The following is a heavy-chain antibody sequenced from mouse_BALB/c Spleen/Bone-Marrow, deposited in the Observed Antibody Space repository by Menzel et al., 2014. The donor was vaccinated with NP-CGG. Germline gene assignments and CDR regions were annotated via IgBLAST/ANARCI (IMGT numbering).Heavy chain of an antibody. CDR3: TRDGHNYYAMDY. D-gene: IGHD2-3*01. Sequence: VQLQQSGAELVKPGTSVRLSCKASGYTFTTYYIYWVKQRAGQGLEWIGEINPSNGGTNFNEKYESKATLTVDKSSSTSYMQLSSLTSEDSAVYYCTRDGHNYYAMDYWGQGTSVTVSS. CDR1: GYTFTTYY. CDR2: INPSNGGT. J-gene: IGHJ4*01. V-gene: IGHV1-53*01.